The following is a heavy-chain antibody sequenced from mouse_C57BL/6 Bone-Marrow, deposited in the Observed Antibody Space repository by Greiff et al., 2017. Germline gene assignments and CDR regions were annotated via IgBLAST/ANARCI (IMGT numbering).Heavy chain of an antibody. Sequence: GGGLVQPKGSLKLSCAASGFSFNTYAMNWVRQAPGKGLEWVARIRSKSNNYATYYADSVKDRFTISRDDSESMLYLQMNNLKTEDTAMYYCERHAEAYWGQGTLVTVSA. CDR3: ERHAEAY. V-gene: IGHV10-1*01. J-gene: IGHJ3*01. CDR1: GFSFNTYA. CDR2: IRSKSNNYAT.